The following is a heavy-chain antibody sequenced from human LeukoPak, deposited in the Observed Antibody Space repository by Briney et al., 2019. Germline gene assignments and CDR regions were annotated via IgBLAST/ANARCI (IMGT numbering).Heavy chain of an antibody. CDR1: GGSISSGSYY. D-gene: IGHD5-18*01. V-gene: IGHV4-61*02. Sequence: SETLSLTCTVSGGSISSGSYYWSWIRQPAGKGLEWIGRTYTSGSTNYNPSLKSRVTISVDTSKNQFSLKLSSVTAADTAVYYCARVAQRGRGYSYGSSNWFDPWGQGTLVTVSS. CDR3: ARVAQRGRGYSYGSSNWFDP. J-gene: IGHJ5*02. CDR2: TYTSGST.